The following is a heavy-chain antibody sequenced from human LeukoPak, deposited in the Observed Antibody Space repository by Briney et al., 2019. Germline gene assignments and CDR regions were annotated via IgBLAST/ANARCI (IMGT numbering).Heavy chain of an antibody. D-gene: IGHD4-23*01. J-gene: IGHJ5*02. Sequence: SETLSLTCAVSGYSISSGYYWGWIRQPPGKGLEWIGSIYHSGSTYYNPSLKSRVTISVDTSKNQFSLKLSSVTAADTAVYYCARHRGVVTPRLSWFDPWGQGTLVTVSS. V-gene: IGHV4-38-2*01. CDR2: IYHSGST. CDR1: GYSISSGYY. CDR3: ARHRGVVTPRLSWFDP.